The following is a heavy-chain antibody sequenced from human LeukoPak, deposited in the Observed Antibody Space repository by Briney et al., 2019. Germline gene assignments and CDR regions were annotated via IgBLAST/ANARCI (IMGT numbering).Heavy chain of an antibody. V-gene: IGHV3-13*01. J-gene: IGHJ4*02. CDR3: ARMGSACSSTSCYSWLDY. Sequence: QSGGSLRLSCAASGFTFSSYDMHWVRHATGKGLEWVSAIGTAGDTYYPGSVKGRFTISRENAKNSLYLQMNSLRAGDTAVYYCARMGSACSSTSCYSWLDYWGQGTLVTVSS. D-gene: IGHD2-2*01. CDR1: GFTFSSYD. CDR2: IGTAGDT.